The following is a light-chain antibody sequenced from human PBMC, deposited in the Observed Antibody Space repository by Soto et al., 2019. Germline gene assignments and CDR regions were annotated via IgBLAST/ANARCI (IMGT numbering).Light chain of an antibody. Sequence: QSALTQPRSVSGSPGQSVTISCTGTSSDDGVYKYVSWYQHHPGKAPKLMIYEVSNRPSGVSNRFSGSKSGNTASLTISGLQAEDEADYYCSSYTISSTVVFGGGTKLTVL. CDR2: EVS. V-gene: IGLV2-14*01. CDR3: SSYTISSTVV. CDR1: SSDDGVYKY. J-gene: IGLJ2*01.